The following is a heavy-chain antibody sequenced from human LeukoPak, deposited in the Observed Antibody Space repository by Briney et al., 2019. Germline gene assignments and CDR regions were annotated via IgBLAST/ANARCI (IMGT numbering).Heavy chain of an antibody. D-gene: IGHD3-10*01. Sequence: QPGTSLRPSCAASGFTFSSYGMHWVRQAPGKGQEWVAVIWYDGSNKYYADSVKGRFTISRDNSKNTLYLQMNSLRADDTAVYYCARGGSGSFPFDRWGQGTLVTVSS. J-gene: IGHJ5*02. CDR3: ARGGSGSFPFDR. CDR1: GFTFSSYG. CDR2: IWYDGSNK. V-gene: IGHV3-33*01.